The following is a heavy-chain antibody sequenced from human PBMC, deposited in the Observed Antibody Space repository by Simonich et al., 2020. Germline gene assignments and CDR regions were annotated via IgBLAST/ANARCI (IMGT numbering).Heavy chain of an antibody. CDR1: GYSISSAYY. V-gene: IGHV4-38-2*01. D-gene: IGHD6-13*01. CDR3: ARVGYSNYYYYGMDV. CDR2: IYHRRST. J-gene: IGHJ6*02. Sequence: QVQLQESGPGLVKPSETLSPTCAVSGYSISSAYYWVWIRQPPGKGLECIGSIYHRRSTYNNPSLKRRVTISVDTSKKQFSLRRSSVTAADTAVYYCARVGYSNYYYYGMDVWGQGTTVTVSS.